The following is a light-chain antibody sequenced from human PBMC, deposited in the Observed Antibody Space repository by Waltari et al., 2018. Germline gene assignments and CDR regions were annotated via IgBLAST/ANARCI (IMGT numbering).Light chain of an antibody. V-gene: IGKV1-8*01. Sequence: AIRMTQSPSSLSASTGDRVTITCRASQDISTHLAWYQQKPGKVPRLLISGASTLQSGVPLGFSGGGAVTDFTLNITNLQSEDFATYFCQHYFDYPVTFGPGTKVEVK. J-gene: IGKJ1*01. CDR3: QHYFDYPVT. CDR2: GAS. CDR1: QDISTH.